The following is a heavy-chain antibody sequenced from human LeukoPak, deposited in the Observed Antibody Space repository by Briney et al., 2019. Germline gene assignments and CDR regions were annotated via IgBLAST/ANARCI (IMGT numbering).Heavy chain of an antibody. V-gene: IGHV5-51*01. J-gene: IGHJ4*02. CDR2: IYPGDSDT. CDR1: GYSFTNYW. Sequence: GESLKISCKGSGYSFTNYWIGWVRQMPGKGLEWMGIIYPGDSDTRYSPSFQGQVTISADRAISTAYLQWISLKASGTAMYYCARLDDSSGYYTHFDYWGQGTLVTVSS. CDR3: ARLDDSSGYYTHFDY. D-gene: IGHD3-22*01.